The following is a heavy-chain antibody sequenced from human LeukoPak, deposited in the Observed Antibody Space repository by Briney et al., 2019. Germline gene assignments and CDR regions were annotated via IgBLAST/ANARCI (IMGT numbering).Heavy chain of an antibody. V-gene: IGHV4-39*07. Sequence: SETLSLTCTVSGGSISSSSYYWGWIRQPPGKGLEWIGSMYYSGSTYFNPSLKSRVTISQDTSKNQFSLKLSSVTAADTAVYYCASSYGSTAYDAFDIWGQGTMVTVSS. CDR2: MYYSGST. CDR1: GGSISSSSYY. D-gene: IGHD3-10*01. CDR3: ASSYGSTAYDAFDI. J-gene: IGHJ3*02.